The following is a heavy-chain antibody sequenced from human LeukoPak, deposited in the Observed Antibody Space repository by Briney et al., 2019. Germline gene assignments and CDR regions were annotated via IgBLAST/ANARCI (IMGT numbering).Heavy chain of an antibody. J-gene: IGHJ3*02. Sequence: GGSLRLSCAASGFTFSSYWMHWVRQAPGKGLVWVSRINSDGSSTTYADSVKGRFTISRDNGKNTLYLQMSSLRAEDTAVYYCARVRAVAGTYAFDIWGQGTMVTVSS. V-gene: IGHV3-74*01. CDR1: GFTFSSYW. D-gene: IGHD6-19*01. CDR2: INSDGSST. CDR3: ARVRAVAGTYAFDI.